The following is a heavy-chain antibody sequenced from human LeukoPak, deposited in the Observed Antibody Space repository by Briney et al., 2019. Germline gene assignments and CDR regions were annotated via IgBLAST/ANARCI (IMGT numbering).Heavy chain of an antibody. CDR1: GYTFTAYY. D-gene: IGHD3-10*02. CDR2: ISAYNGNT. J-gene: IGHJ4*02. Sequence: ASVKVSCKASGYTFTAYYLHWVRQAPGQGLEWMGWISAYNGNTNYAQKLQGRVTMTTDTSTSTAYMELRSLRSDDTAVYYCARDLSVRGDDYWGQGTLVTVSS. V-gene: IGHV1-18*04. CDR3: ARDLSVRGDDY.